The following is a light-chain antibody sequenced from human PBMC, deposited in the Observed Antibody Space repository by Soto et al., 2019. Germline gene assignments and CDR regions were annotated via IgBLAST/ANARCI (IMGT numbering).Light chain of an antibody. V-gene: IGKV3-20*01. J-gene: IGKJ3*01. Sequence: IVLTQSPGTLSLSPGERATLSCRASQSVSSTYLAWYQQKPGQAPRLLIYGASNRAAGVPDRFSGSGSGTDFTLTISRLEPEDFAVYYCQQYGGSPLFTFGPGTKVDIK. CDR3: QQYGGSPLFT. CDR2: GAS. CDR1: QSVSSTY.